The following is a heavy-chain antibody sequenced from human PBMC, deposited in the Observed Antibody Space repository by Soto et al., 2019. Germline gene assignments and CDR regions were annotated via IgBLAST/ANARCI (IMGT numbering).Heavy chain of an antibody. J-gene: IGHJ4*02. CDR2: IYSSGST. V-gene: IGHV4-59*01. Sequence: SETLSLTCTVSGGSINTYYWSWIRQPPGKRLEWIGHIYSSGSTNYNPSLKSRVTISVDTSKNQFSLKLSSVTAADTAVYYCARLASTGWPLSPFDYWGQGTLVTVSS. D-gene: IGHD6-19*01. CDR3: ARLASTGWPLSPFDY. CDR1: GGSINTYY.